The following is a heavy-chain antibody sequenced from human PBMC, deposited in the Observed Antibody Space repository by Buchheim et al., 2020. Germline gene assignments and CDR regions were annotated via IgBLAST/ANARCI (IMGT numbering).Heavy chain of an antibody. CDR2: ISWDGGST. V-gene: IGHV3-43D*04. D-gene: IGHD4-17*01. CDR1: GFTFDDYA. Sequence: EMQLVESGGVVVQPGGSLRLSCAASGFTFDDYAMHWVRQAPGKGLEWVSLISWDGGSTYYADSVKGRFTISRDNSNNSLYLQMNSLRAEDTALYYCAKDIGYGEVRNYGMDVWGQGTT. CDR3: AKDIGYGEVRNYGMDV. J-gene: IGHJ6*02.